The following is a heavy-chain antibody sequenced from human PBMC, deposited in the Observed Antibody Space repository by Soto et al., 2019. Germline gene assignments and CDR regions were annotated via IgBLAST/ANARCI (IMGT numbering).Heavy chain of an antibody. J-gene: IGHJ6*02. CDR3: ARGTMVRGVISYYYYGMDV. Sequence: QVQLVQSGAEVKKPGSSVKVSCKASGGTFSSYAISWVRQAPGQGLEWMGGIIPIFGTANYEQKFQGRVTITADESTSTAYMELSSLRSEDTAVYYCARGTMVRGVISYYYYGMDVWGQGTTVTVSS. CDR1: GGTFSSYA. CDR2: IIPIFGTA. D-gene: IGHD3-10*01. V-gene: IGHV1-69*01.